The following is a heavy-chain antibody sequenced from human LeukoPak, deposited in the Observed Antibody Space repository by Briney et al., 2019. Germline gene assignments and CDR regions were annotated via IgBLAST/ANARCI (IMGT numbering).Heavy chain of an antibody. J-gene: IGHJ4*02. CDR1: GFTFSDYY. CDR2: ISSSGSTI. Sequence: GGSLRLSCAASGFTFSDYYMSWIRQAPGKGLEWVSYISSSGSTIYYANSVKGRFTISRDNAKNSLYLQMNSLRAEDAAVYYCARDRYDSSGYSHWGQGTLVTVSS. CDR3: ARDRYDSSGYSH. D-gene: IGHD3-22*01. V-gene: IGHV3-11*01.